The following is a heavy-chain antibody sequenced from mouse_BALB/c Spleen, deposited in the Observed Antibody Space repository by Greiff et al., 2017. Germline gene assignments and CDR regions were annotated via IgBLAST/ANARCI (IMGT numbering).Heavy chain of an antibody. V-gene: IGHV1-63*01. CDR2: IHPGSGNT. J-gene: IGHJ4*01. CDR3: ARDRNYAMDY. D-gene: IGHD3-2*01. CDR1: GYAFTNYW. Sequence: QVQLQQSGAELVRPGTSVKISCKASGYAFTNYWLGWVKQRPGHGLEWIGDIHPGSGNTYYNEKFKGKATLTADKSSSTAYMQLSSLTSEDSAVYFCARDRNYAMDYWGQGTSVTVSS.